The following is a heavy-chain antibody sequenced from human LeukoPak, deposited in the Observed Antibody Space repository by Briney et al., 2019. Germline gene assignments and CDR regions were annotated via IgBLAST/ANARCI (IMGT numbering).Heavy chain of an antibody. J-gene: IGHJ4*02. CDR2: IYPGDSET. Sequence: GESLKISCKGSGYTYTSNWIGWVRQMPGKGLEWMGVIYPGDSETRYSPSFQGQVTISVDKSITTAYLQWSSLKASDTAMYYCARQRGAGSLDYWGQGTLVTVSS. CDR1: GYTYTSNW. CDR3: ARQRGAGSLDY. D-gene: IGHD4/OR15-4a*01. V-gene: IGHV5-51*01.